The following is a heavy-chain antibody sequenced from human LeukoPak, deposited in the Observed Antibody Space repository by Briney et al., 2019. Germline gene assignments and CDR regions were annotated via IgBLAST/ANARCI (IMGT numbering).Heavy chain of an antibody. CDR2: IYYSGTT. D-gene: IGHD4-11*01. CDR3: ARDRVRGNSNPFFDY. V-gene: IGHV4-61*01. CDR1: GGSVSSGTYY. J-gene: IGHJ4*02. Sequence: PSETLSLTCTVSGGSVSSGTYYWSWIRQPPGKGLEWIGYIYYSGTTNYNPSLKSRVTISVDTSKNQFSLKLSSVTAADTAVYYCARDRVRGNSNPFFDYWGQGTLVTVSS.